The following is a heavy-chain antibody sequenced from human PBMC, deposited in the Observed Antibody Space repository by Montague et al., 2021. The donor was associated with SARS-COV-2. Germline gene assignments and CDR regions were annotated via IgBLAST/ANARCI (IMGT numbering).Heavy chain of an antibody. CDR2: SGAV. J-gene: IGHJ3*02. V-gene: IGHV4-59*01. CDR3: GRDHPYGDPRGACDI. Sequence: SGAVNYNPSLGSRVTISTDTSKNQLSLKVNSVTAADTAVYYFGRDHPYGDPRGACDIWGQGTVVTGSS. D-gene: IGHD4-17*01.